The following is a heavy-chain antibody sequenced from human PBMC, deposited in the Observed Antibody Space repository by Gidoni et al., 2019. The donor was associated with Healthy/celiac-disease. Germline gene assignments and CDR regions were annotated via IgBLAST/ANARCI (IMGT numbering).Heavy chain of an antibody. D-gene: IGHD2-15*01. V-gene: IGHV3-30*04. CDR2: ISYDGSNK. Sequence: QVQLVESGGGVVQPGRSLRLSCAASGFTFSSYAMHWVRQVPGKGLEWVAVISYDGSNKYYADSVKGRFTISRDNSKNTLYLQMNSLRAEDTAVYYCARVVVAPPYWGQGTLVTVSS. J-gene: IGHJ4*02. CDR3: ARVVVAPPY. CDR1: GFTFSSYA.